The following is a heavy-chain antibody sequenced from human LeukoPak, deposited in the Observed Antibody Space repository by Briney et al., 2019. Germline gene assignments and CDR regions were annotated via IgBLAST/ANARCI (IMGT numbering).Heavy chain of an antibody. Sequence: ASVKVSCKASGYTFTNYGISWVRQAPGQGLEWMGWISAYNGNTNYAQKLQGRVTMTTDTSASTAYMELRSLRSDDTAVYYCARDPPPYYDSSGYYDFDYWGQGTLVTVSS. CDR3: ARDPPPYYDSSGYYDFDY. D-gene: IGHD3-22*01. CDR2: ISAYNGNT. J-gene: IGHJ4*02. CDR1: GYTFTNYG. V-gene: IGHV1-18*01.